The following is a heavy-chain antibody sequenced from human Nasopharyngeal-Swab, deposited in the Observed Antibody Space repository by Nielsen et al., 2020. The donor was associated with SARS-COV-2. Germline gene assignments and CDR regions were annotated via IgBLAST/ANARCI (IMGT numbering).Heavy chain of an antibody. CDR2: INHSGST. CDR3: ARGGSSSWYYYYYGMDV. J-gene: IGHJ6*02. D-gene: IGHD6-13*01. CDR1: GGSFSGYY. Sequence: GSLRLSCAVYGGSFSGYYWSWIRQPPGKGLEWIGEINHSGSTNYNPSLKSRATISVDTSKNQFSLKLSSVTAADTAVYYCARGGSSSWYYYYYGMDVWGQGTTVTVSS. V-gene: IGHV4-34*01.